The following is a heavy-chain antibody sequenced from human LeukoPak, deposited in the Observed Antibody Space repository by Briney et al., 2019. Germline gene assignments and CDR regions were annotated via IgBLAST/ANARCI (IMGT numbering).Heavy chain of an antibody. J-gene: IGHJ4*02. CDR3: ARVHQNDYGDY. CDR2: INHSGST. Sequence: PSETLSLTCAVYGGSFSGYYWSWIRQPPGKGLEWIGEINHSGSTNYNPSLKSRVTISVGTSKNQFSLKLSSVTAADTAVYYCARVHQNDYGDYWGQGTLVTVSS. V-gene: IGHV4-34*01. CDR1: GGSFSGYY.